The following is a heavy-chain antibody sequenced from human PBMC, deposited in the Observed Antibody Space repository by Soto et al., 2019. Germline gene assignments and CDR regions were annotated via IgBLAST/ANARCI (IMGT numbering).Heavy chain of an antibody. D-gene: IGHD3-9*01. V-gene: IGHV4-34*01. CDR1: GGTFSGYY. CDR3: ARGEGRLNWLLFGGWFDP. Sequence: ETLSLTCAVYGGTFSGYYWSWIRQPPGKGLEWIGEINHSGSTNYNPSLKSRVTISVDTSKNQFSLKLSSVTAADTAVYYCARGEGRLNWLLFGGWFDPWGQGTLVTV. CDR2: INHSGST. J-gene: IGHJ5*02.